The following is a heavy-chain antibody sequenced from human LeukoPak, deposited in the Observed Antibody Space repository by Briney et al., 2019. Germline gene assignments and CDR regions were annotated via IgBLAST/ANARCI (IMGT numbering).Heavy chain of an antibody. CDR2: IYYSGST. V-gene: IGHV4-59*08. J-gene: IGHJ4*02. CDR3: ARARDGYNGGYYFDY. Sequence: SETLSLTCTVSGGSITTYYWSWIRQPPGKGLEWIGYIYYSGSTNYNPSLKSRVTISVDTSKNQFSLKLSSVTAADTAVYYCARARDGYNGGYYFDYWGQGTLVTVSS. D-gene: IGHD5-24*01. CDR1: GGSITTYY.